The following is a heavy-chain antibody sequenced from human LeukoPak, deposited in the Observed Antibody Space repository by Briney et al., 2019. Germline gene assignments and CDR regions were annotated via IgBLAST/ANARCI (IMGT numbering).Heavy chain of an antibody. Sequence: ASVNVSCKASGYTFTSYYIHWVRQAPGQGLEWMGGIIPIFGTANYAQKFQGRVTITADESTSTAYMELSSLRSEDTAVYYCAKGWGNIAVALNDAFDIWGQGTMVTVSS. D-gene: IGHD6-19*01. J-gene: IGHJ3*02. V-gene: IGHV1-69*13. CDR2: IIPIFGTA. CDR3: AKGWGNIAVALNDAFDI. CDR1: GYTFTSYY.